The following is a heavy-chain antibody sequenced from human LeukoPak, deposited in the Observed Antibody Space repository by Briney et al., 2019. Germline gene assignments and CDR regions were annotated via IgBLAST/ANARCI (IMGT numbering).Heavy chain of an antibody. CDR3: AKVGLGYCSSTSCYTDDY. D-gene: IGHD2-2*02. Sequence: GGSLRLSCAASGFTFSSYAMSWVRQAPGKGLEWVSAISGSGGSTYYADSVKGRFTISRDNPKNTLSLQMNSLRAEDTAVYYCAKVGLGYCSSTSCYTDDYWGPGTLVTVSS. J-gene: IGHJ4*02. CDR1: GFTFSSYA. V-gene: IGHV3-23*01. CDR2: ISGSGGST.